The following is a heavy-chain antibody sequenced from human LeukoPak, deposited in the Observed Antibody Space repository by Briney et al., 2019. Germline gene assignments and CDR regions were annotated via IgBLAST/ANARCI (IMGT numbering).Heavy chain of an antibody. Sequence: PETLSLTRHVNRGSNSSSSYYWGWLRQPPGRGLEWIWSIYYSGSTYYILSSKSRVTVSVDTSKIQFSRKLSSVTAADTAVYYCARRSRGSDAFDIWGQGTIVTVSS. CDR1: RGSNSSSSYY. D-gene: IGHD1-26*01. CDR2: IYYSGST. CDR3: ARRSRGSDAFDI. J-gene: IGHJ3*02. V-gene: IGHV4-39*01.